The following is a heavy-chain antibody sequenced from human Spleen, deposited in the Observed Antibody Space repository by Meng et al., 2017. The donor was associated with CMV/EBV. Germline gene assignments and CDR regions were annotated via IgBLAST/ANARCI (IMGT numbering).Heavy chain of an antibody. CDR1: GFTFSSYW. CDR3: AKDLGYQLLPYYYYYGMDV. D-gene: IGHD2-2*01. J-gene: IGHJ6*02. CDR2: IKQDGSEK. V-gene: IGHV3-7*03. Sequence: GESLKISCAASGFTFSSYWMSWVRQAPGKGLEWVANIKQDGSEKYYVDSVKGRFTISRDNAKNSLYLQMNSLRAEDTAVYYCAKDLGYQLLPYYYYYGMDVWGQGTTVTVSS.